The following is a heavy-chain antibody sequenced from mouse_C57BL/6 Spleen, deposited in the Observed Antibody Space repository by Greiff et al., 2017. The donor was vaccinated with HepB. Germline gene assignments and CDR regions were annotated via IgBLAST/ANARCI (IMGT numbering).Heavy chain of an antibody. Sequence: EVKLMESGGGLVKPGGSLKLSCAASGFTFSDYGMHWVRQAPEKGLEWVAYISSGSSTIYYADTVKGRFTISRDNAKNTPFLQMTSLRSEDTAMYYCARTTVVATRAMDYWGQGTSVTVSS. D-gene: IGHD1-1*01. CDR2: ISSGSSTI. CDR3: ARTTVVATRAMDY. J-gene: IGHJ4*01. V-gene: IGHV5-17*01. CDR1: GFTFSDYG.